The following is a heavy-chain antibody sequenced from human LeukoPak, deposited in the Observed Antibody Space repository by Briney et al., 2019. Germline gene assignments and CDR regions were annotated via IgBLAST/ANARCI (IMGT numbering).Heavy chain of an antibody. J-gene: IGHJ5*02. D-gene: IGHD3-3*01. Sequence: GGSLRLSCAASGFTFSSYWMSWVRQAPGKGLEWVANIKQDGSEKYYVDSVKGRFTISRDNAKNSLYLQMNSLRAEDTAVYYCARENYDFWSGYYVGLDWFDPWGQGTLVTVSS. V-gene: IGHV3-7*01. CDR1: GFTFSSYW. CDR2: IKQDGSEK. CDR3: ARENYDFWSGYYVGLDWFDP.